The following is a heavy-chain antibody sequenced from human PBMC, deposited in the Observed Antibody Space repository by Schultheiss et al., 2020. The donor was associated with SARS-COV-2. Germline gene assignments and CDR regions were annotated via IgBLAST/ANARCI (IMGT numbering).Heavy chain of an antibody. J-gene: IGHJ3*02. CDR2: IYSGGST. D-gene: IGHD1-7*01. CDR1: GFTVSSNY. V-gene: IGHV3-66*04. Sequence: GGSLRLSCAASGFTVSSNYMSWVRQAPGKGLEWVSVIYSGGSTYYADSVKGRFTISRDNAKNSLYLQMNSLRAEDTATFYCARHRETVWNYDAFDIWGQGTMVTVSS. CDR3: ARHRETVWNYDAFDI.